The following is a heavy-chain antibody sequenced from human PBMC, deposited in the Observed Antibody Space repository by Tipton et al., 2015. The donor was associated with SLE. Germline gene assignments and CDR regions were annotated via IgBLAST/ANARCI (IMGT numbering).Heavy chain of an antibody. Sequence: TLSLTCSVSNGSIGSDYWTWIRQPPGKGLEWIGYKYYSGCSNSNPSLRSRVTISIDMPKKQFSLTLSSVAAADTAVYYCARELMVVRGLTRRDNFDIWGQGTMVTDS. V-gene: IGHV4-59*01. CDR1: NGSIGSDY. CDR3: ARELMVVRGLTRRDNFDI. J-gene: IGHJ3*02. D-gene: IGHD3-10*01. CDR2: KYYSGCS.